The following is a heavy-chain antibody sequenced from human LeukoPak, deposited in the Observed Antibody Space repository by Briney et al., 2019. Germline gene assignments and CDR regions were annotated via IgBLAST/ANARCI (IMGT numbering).Heavy chain of an antibody. D-gene: IGHD3-3*01. CDR1: GVSFSGYY. CDR2: INHSGSN. J-gene: IGHJ4*02. V-gene: IGHV4-34*01. Sequence: SETVSLTCTVYGVSFSGYYWSWLRPPPGKGLEWIGEINHSGSNNYNPTLKSQVTISVDTSKNRFFLKLSSVIAADRAVYFCVRRMEGVQSLDYWGQGNLVTVSS. CDR3: VRRMEGVQSLDY.